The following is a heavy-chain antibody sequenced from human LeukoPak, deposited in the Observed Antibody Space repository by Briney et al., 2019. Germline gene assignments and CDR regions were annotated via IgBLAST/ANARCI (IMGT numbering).Heavy chain of an antibody. Sequence: SETLSLTCTVSGGSISSGGYYWSWIRQPPGKGLEWIGYIYHSGSTYYNPSLKSRVTISVDRSKNQFSLKLSSVTAADTAVYYCAKSPSYYYDSSGYYYFDYWGQGTLVTVSS. V-gene: IGHV4-30-2*01. J-gene: IGHJ4*02. CDR3: AKSPSYYYDSSGYYYFDY. D-gene: IGHD3-22*01. CDR1: GGSISSGGYY. CDR2: IYHSGST.